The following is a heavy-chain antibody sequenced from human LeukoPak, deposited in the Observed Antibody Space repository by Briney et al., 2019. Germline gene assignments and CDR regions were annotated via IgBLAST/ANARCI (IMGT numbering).Heavy chain of an antibody. V-gene: IGHV3-48*03. CDR2: ISSSGSI. CDR3: AREGYGGTSDAFDI. Sequence: PGGSLRLSCATSGFTFSTYEMDWVRQAPGEGLEWVSYISSSGSIYYTGSVKGRFTISRDNAKNSLYLQMNSLRAEDTAIYYCAREGYGGTSDAFDIWGQGTMVTVSS. D-gene: IGHD4-23*01. CDR1: GFTFSTYE. J-gene: IGHJ3*02.